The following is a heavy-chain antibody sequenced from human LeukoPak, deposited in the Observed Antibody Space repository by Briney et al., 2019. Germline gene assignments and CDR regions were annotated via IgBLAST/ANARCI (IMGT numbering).Heavy chain of an antibody. CDR2: ISGSGGST. Sequence: GSLRLSCAASGFTFNNYAMSWVRQAPGKGLEWVSAISGSGGSTYYADSVKGRFTISRDNSKNTLYLQMNSLRAEDTAVYYCAKSPSDSSGYYYGYWGQGTLVTVSS. CDR1: GFTFNNYA. CDR3: AKSPSDSSGYYYGY. J-gene: IGHJ4*02. D-gene: IGHD3-22*01. V-gene: IGHV3-23*01.